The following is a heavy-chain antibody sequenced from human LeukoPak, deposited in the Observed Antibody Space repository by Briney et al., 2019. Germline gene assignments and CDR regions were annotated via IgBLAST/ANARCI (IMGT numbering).Heavy chain of an antibody. Sequence: ASVKVSCKASGYTFTGYYMHWVRQAPGQGLEWMGWINPNNGGTKYAQKFQGRVTMTRDTSISTAYMELSRLTSDDTAVYYCARGTNSNNPFGELFRYWGQGTLVTVSS. J-gene: IGHJ4*02. CDR1: GYTFTGYY. CDR2: INPNNGGT. CDR3: ARGTNSNNPFGELFRY. V-gene: IGHV1-2*02. D-gene: IGHD3-10*01.